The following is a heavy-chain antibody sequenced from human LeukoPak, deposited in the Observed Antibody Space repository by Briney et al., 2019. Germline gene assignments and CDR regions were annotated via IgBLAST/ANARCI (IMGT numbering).Heavy chain of an antibody. CDR3: VQGWRDN. V-gene: IGHV3-7*01. J-gene: IGHJ4*02. CDR1: GITFRNYW. CDR2: INQDSSEK. D-gene: IGHD2-15*01. Sequence: PGGSLGLSCVASGITFRNYWMSWVRQAPGKGLEWVANINQDSSEKNYVDSVKGRFTISRDNAKNSLYLQLNTLRPEDTAVYYCVQGWRDNWGQGTLVTVSS.